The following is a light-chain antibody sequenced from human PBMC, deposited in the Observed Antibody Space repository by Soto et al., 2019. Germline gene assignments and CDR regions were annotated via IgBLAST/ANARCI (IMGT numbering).Light chain of an antibody. CDR3: CSYAGSSGYV. Sequence: QSVLTQPASVSGAPGQSITISCTGTSSDVGSYNLVSWYQQHPGKAPKLMIYEGSKRPPGVSNRFSGSKSGNTASRTISGLQAEDEADYYCCSYAGSSGYVFGTGTKLTVL. CDR2: EGS. V-gene: IGLV2-23*01. CDR1: SSDVGSYNL. J-gene: IGLJ1*01.